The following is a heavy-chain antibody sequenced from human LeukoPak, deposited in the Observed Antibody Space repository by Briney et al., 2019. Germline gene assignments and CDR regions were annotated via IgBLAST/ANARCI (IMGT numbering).Heavy chain of an antibody. CDR1: GYTFTSYA. CDR2: IIPIFGTA. Sequence: GASVKVSCKASGYTFTSYAMNWVRQAPGQGLEWMGGIIPIFGTANYAQKFQGRVTITTDESTSTAYMELSSLRSEDTAVYYCARVSYYYDSSGYFKKYAFDIWGQGTMVTVSS. J-gene: IGHJ3*02. CDR3: ARVSYYYDSSGYFKKYAFDI. V-gene: IGHV1-69*05. D-gene: IGHD3-22*01.